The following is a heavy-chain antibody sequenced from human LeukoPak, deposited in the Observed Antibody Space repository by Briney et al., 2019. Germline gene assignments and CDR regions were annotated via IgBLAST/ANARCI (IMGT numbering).Heavy chain of an antibody. D-gene: IGHD1-7*01. J-gene: IGHJ4*02. V-gene: IGHV1-2*06. CDR3: ARDYRETGTFDY. Sequence: ASVKVSCKASGYTFTGYYMHWVRQAPGQGLEWMGRINPNSGGTNYAQKFQGRVTMTRDTSIRTAYMELSRLRSDDTAVYYCARDYRETGTFDYWGQGTLVTVSS. CDR2: INPNSGGT. CDR1: GYTFTGYY.